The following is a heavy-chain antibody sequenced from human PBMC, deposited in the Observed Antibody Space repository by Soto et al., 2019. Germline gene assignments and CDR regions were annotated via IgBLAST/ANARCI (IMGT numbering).Heavy chain of an antibody. Sequence: SETLSLTCAVYGGSFSGYYWSWIRQPPGKGLEWIGEINHSGSTNYNPSLKSRVTISVDTSKNQFSLKLSSVTAADTAVYYCAREGGQLYYYYYYMDVWGKGTTVTVS. V-gene: IGHV4-34*01. CDR1: GGSFSGYY. J-gene: IGHJ6*03. CDR2: INHSGST. D-gene: IGHD3-16*01. CDR3: AREGGQLYYYYYYMDV.